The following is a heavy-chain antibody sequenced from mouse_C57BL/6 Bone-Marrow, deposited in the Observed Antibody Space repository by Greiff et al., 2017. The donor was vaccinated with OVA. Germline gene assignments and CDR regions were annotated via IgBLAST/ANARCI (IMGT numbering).Heavy chain of an antibody. V-gene: IGHV5-2*01. CDR3: ARRRVTAFAY. CDR1: EYNFTSYD. J-gene: IGHJ3*01. Sequence: EVQLVESGGGLVQPGASLKLSCESSEYNFTSYDMSWVRKTPEKRLELVAAINRDGGSTYYPDTMEGRFIISRDNTKNTLYLQMSSLRSEDTAWYYCARRRVTAFAYWGQGTLVTVSA. D-gene: IGHD2-2*01. CDR2: INRDGGST.